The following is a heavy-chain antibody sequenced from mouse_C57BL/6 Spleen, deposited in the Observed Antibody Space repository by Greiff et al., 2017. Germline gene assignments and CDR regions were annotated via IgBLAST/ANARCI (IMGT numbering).Heavy chain of an antibody. V-gene: IGHV3-6*01. CDR3: ASPPYDYDEAWFAY. CDR2: ISYDGSN. J-gene: IGHJ3*01. D-gene: IGHD2-4*01. CDR1: GYSITSGYY. Sequence: VQLKESGPGLVKPSQSLSLTCSVTGYSITSGYYWNWIRQFPGNKLEWMGYISYDGSNNYNPSLKNRISITRDTSKNQFFLKLNSVTTEDTATYYCASPPYDYDEAWFAYWGQGTLVTVSA.